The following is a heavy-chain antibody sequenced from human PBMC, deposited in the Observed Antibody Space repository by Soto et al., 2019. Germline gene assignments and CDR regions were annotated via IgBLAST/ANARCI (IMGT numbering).Heavy chain of an antibody. CDR2: ISGSGGST. D-gene: IGHD6-13*01. V-gene: IGHV3-23*01. Sequence: EVQLLESGGGLVQPGGSLRLSCAASGFAFSNYAVTWVRQAPRKGLEWVSTISGSGGSTYYADSVKGRFTISRDNSKNTRDLQMNSLRAEDTAVYYCAEDQGSSWYEIDYWGQGTLVTVSS. J-gene: IGHJ4*02. CDR1: GFAFSNYA. CDR3: AEDQGSSWYEIDY.